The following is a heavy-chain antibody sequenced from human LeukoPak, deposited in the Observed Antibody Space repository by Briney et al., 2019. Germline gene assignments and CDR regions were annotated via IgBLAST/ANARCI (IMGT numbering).Heavy chain of an antibody. J-gene: IGHJ4*02. V-gene: IGHV3-33*07. D-gene: IGHD1-26*01. CDR3: ARMSGSHIDY. CDR1: GFTFTKYA. Sequence: GGSLRLSCAVSGFTFTKYAMTWVRQAPGEGLEWVAVIWYDGSKKYYADSVKGRFTISRDNSKNTLDLQMDSLRAEDTAVYYCARMSGSHIDYWGQGTPVTVSS. CDR2: IWYDGSKK.